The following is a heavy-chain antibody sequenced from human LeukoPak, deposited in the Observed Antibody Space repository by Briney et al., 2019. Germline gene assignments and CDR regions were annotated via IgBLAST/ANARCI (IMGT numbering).Heavy chain of an antibody. D-gene: IGHD6-13*01. V-gene: IGHV4-30-2*01. J-gene: IGHJ5*02. CDR1: GGSISSGGYY. CDR2: IYHSGST. CDR3: ARDLAAAGSFDP. Sequence: SETLSLTCTVSGGSISSGGYYWSWIRQPPGKGLEWIGYIYHSGSTYYNPSLKSRVTISVDRSKNQFSLKLNSVTAADTAVYYCARDLAAAGSFDPWGQGTLVTVSS.